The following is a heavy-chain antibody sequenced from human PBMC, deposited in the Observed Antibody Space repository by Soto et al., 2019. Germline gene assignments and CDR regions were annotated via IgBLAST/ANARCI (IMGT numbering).Heavy chain of an antibody. CDR1: GFTFSSYG. CDR2: IWYDGNNK. D-gene: IGHD3-3*01. Sequence: QVQLVESGGGVVQPGRSLRLSCAASGFTFSSYGMHWVRQAPGKGLEWVSSIWYDGNNKYYADSVKGRFTISRDNSRNNLFLKMNSLRAEDTAFYYCVGSGKQNWGDYWGKGTEVTVSS. CDR3: VGSGKQNWGDY. V-gene: IGHV3-33*01. J-gene: IGHJ4*02.